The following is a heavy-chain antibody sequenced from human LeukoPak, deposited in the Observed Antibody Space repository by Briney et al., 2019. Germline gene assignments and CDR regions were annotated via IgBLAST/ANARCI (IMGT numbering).Heavy chain of an antibody. CDR3: ARPRNPGIAVAAPY. Sequence: VASVKVSCKTSGYTFTGYYMHWVRQAPGQGLEWMGWINPNSGGTNYAQKFQGRVTMTRDTSISTAYMELTWLRSDDTAVYFCARPRNPGIAVAAPYWGQGTLVTVSS. CDR1: GYTFTGYY. J-gene: IGHJ4*02. D-gene: IGHD6-19*01. V-gene: IGHV1-2*02. CDR2: INPNSGGT.